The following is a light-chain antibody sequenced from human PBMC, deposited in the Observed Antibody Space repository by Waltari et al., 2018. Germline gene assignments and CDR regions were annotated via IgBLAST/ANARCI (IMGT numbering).Light chain of an antibody. CDR1: QRISNY. J-gene: IGKJ3*01. V-gene: IGKV1-39*01. CDR2: GAT. CDR3: QQSYSHLFT. Sequence: DIQMTQSPSSLSASVGDRVTITCRASQRISNYLHWYQQNPGKAPKLLIYGATRVQSGVPSRFGGSGYGTDFTLTISSLQPEDSATYFCQQSYSHLFTFGPGTKVDIK.